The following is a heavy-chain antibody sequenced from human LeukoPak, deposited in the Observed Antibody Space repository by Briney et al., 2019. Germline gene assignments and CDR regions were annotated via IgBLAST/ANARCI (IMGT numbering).Heavy chain of an antibody. V-gene: IGHV4-34*01. CDR1: GGSFSGCY. CDR3: ARTSTYGDRPTYFDY. CDR2: INHSGST. J-gene: IGHJ4*02. Sequence: PSETLSLTCAVYGGSFSGCYWSWIRQPPGKGLEWIGEINHSGSTNYNPSLKSRVTISVDTSKNQFSLKLSSVTAADTAVYYCARTSTYGDRPTYFDYWGQGTLVTVSS. D-gene: IGHD4-17*01.